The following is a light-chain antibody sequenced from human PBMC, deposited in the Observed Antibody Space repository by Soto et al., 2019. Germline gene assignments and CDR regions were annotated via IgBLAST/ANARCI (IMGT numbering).Light chain of an antibody. CDR2: GAS. CDR1: QSVSRNY. CDR3: QQYGSTPLT. J-gene: IGKJ4*01. Sequence: EIVLTQSPGTLSLSPGGRATLSCRASQSVSRNYVAWYQQKPGQAPRLLIYGASSRASGIPDRFSGSGSGADFTLSITRLEPEDVALYYCQQYGSTPLTFGGGTKVEIK. V-gene: IGKV3-20*01.